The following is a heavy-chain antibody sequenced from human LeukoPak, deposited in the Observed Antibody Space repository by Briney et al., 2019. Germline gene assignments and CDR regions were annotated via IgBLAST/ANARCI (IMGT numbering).Heavy chain of an antibody. D-gene: IGHD3-10*01. J-gene: IGHJ3*02. CDR3: ARRDYGSGKGAFDI. Sequence: PSETLSLTCTVSGGSISSYYWSWIRQPPGKGLEWIGYIYYSGSTNYNPSLKSRVTISVDTSKNQFSLKLSSVTAADTAVYYCARRDYGSGKGAFDIWGQGTMVTVSS. V-gene: IGHV4-59*08. CDR1: GGSISSYY. CDR2: IYYSGST.